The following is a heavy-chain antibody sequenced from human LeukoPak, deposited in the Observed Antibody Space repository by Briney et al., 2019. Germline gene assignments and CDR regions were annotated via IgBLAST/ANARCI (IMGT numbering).Heavy chain of an antibody. CDR3: ARGKRISYYYGSGSYYTTPLFDY. CDR1: GGSFSGYY. V-gene: IGHV4-34*01. Sequence: PSETLSLTCAVYGGSFSGYYWSWIRQPPGKGLEWIGEINHSGSTNYNPSLKSRVTISVDTSKNQFSLKLSSVTAADTAVYYCARGKRISYYYGSGSYYTTPLFDYWGQGTLVTVPS. D-gene: IGHD3-10*01. CDR2: INHSGST. J-gene: IGHJ4*02.